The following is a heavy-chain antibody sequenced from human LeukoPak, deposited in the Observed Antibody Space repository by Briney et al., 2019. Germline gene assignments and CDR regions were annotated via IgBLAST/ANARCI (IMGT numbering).Heavy chain of an antibody. D-gene: IGHD3-10*01. V-gene: IGHV3-53*01. CDR2: IYSGGST. J-gene: IGHJ4*02. CDR3: AKTIGYYYGSGSYGVNYFDY. CDR1: GFTVSSNY. Sequence: GGSLRLSCEASGFTVSSNYMSWVRQAPGKGLEWVSVIYSGGSTYYADSVKGRFTISRDNSKNTLYLQMNSLRAEDTAVYYCAKTIGYYYGSGSYGVNYFDYWGQGTLVTVSS.